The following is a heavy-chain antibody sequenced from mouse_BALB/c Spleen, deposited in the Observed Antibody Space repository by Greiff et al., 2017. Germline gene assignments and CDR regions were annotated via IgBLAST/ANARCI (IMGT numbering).Heavy chain of an antibody. Sequence: EVQVVESGGGLVKPGGSLKLSCAASGFTFSSYAMSWVRQTPEKRLEWVASISSGGSTYYPDSVKGRFTISRDNARNILYLQMSSLRSEDTAMYYCARGNGNYEDYWGQGTTLTVSS. CDR1: GFTFSSYA. J-gene: IGHJ2*01. D-gene: IGHD2-1*01. CDR3: ARGNGNYEDY. CDR2: ISSGGST. V-gene: IGHV5-6-5*01.